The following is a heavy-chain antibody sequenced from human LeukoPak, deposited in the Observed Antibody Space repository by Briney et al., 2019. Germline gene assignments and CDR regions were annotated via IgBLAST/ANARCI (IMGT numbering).Heavy chain of an antibody. D-gene: IGHD6-19*01. J-gene: IGHJ6*03. V-gene: IGHV3-74*01. CDR3: ARVSDYRSSGWSHYYYYMDV. Sequence: GGSLRLSCVVSGFRLRSYWMHWVRQGPGKGLVWVAGINSDGSRTIYADSVKGRFTISRDNAKNSLYLQMNSLRAEDTAVYYCARVSDYRSSGWSHYYYYMDVWGKGTTVTVSS. CDR2: INSDGSRT. CDR1: GFRLRSYW.